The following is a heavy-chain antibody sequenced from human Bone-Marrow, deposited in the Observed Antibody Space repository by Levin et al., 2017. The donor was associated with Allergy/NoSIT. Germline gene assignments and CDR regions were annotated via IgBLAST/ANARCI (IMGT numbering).Heavy chain of an antibody. D-gene: IGHD3-9*01. CDR3: ARAHYDVLTGYYNWFDS. CDR1: GFTFSNYW. J-gene: IGHJ5*01. V-gene: IGHV3-74*01. Sequence: GGSLRLSCEGSGFTFSNYWMHWVRQVPGKGLMWVSRIKFDGSTTSYADSVKGRFTISRDNAKNTVYLQMNRLRAEDTAVYFCARAHYDVLTGYYNWFDSWGRGTLVTVSS. CDR2: IKFDGSTT.